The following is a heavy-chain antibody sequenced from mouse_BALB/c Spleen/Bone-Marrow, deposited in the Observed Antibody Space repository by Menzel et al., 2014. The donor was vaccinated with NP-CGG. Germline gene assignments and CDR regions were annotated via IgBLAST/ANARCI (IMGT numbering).Heavy chain of an antibody. D-gene: IGHD1-2*01. CDR2: ISYDGSN. V-gene: IGHV3-6*02. CDR1: GYSITSGYY. Sequence: EVKLLESGPGLVKPSQSLSLTCSVTGYSITSGYYWNWIRQFPGNKLEWMGYISYDGSNNYNPSLKNRISITRDTSKNQFFLKLNSVTTEDTATYYGARKRVTTAPFAYWGQGTLVTASA. J-gene: IGHJ3*01. CDR3: ARKRVTTAPFAY.